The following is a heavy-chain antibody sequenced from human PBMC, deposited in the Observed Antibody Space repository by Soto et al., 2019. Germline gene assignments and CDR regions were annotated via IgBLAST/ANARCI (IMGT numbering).Heavy chain of an antibody. CDR3: GGGGGITMVRGAHRDWFDP. CDR1: GYTFTGYY. CDR2: INPNSGGT. D-gene: IGHD3-10*01. Sequence: QVQLVQSGAEVKKPGASVKVSCKASGYTFTGYYMHWVRQAPGQGLEWMGWINPNSGGTNYAQKFQGRVTMTRDTAISKAYRGVGRVRCEDRAGYYWGGGGGITMVRGAHRDWFDPWGQGTLVTVSS. J-gene: IGHJ5*02. V-gene: IGHV1-2*02.